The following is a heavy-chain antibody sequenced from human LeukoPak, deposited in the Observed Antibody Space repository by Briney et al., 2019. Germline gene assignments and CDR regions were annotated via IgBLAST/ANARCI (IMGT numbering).Heavy chain of an antibody. CDR1: GYTFTSYY. J-gene: IGHJ4*02. V-gene: IGHV1-46*01. D-gene: IGHD3-22*01. CDR2: INPSGGST. CDR3: AREIDYYDSSGYSVFDY. Sequence: ASVKVSCKASGYTFTSYYMHWVRQAPGQGLEWMGIINPSGGSTSYAQKFQGRVTMTRDTSTSTVYMELSSLRSEDTAVYYCAREIDYYDSSGYSVFDYWGQGTLVTVSS.